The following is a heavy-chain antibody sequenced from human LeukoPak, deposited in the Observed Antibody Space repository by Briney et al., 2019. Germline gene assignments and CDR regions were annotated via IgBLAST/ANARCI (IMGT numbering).Heavy chain of an antibody. CDR1: GFSFDSYE. V-gene: IGHV3-48*03. J-gene: IGHJ4*02. D-gene: IGHD2-15*01. Sequence: GGSLRLSCAASGFSFDSYEMNWVRQAPGKGLEWVSYISSSGSSLDYADSVKGRFTISRDNAKKSMYLQMNSLRAEDTGVYYCARQISRYCTGGSCYSGWELYFGNWGQGTPVTVSS. CDR2: ISSSGSSL. CDR3: ARQISRYCTGGSCYSGWELYFGN.